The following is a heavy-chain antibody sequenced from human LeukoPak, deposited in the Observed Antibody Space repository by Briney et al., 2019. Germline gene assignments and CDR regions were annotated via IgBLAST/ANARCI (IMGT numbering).Heavy chain of an antibody. CDR1: GYTFTGYY. Sequence: ASVKVSCKASGYTFTGYYMHWVRQAPGQGLELMGWINPNSGGTNYAQKFQGRVTMTRDTSISTAYMELSRLRSDDTAVYYCARERTNWGSSHIGYWGQGTLVTVSS. D-gene: IGHD7-27*01. CDR3: ARERTNWGSSHIGY. CDR2: INPNSGGT. V-gene: IGHV1-2*02. J-gene: IGHJ4*02.